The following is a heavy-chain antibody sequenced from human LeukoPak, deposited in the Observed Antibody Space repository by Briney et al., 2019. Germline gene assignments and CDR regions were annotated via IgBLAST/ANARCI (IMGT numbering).Heavy chain of an antibody. V-gene: IGHV1-18*01. D-gene: IGHD1-26*01. CDR3: ARRMGEYSGSYLGY. CDR1: GYTFTSYG. CDR2: ISAYNGNT. J-gene: IGHJ4*02. Sequence: ASVKVSCKASGYTFTSYGISWVRQAPGQGLEWMGWISAYNGNTNYAQKFQGRVTMTRDTSISTAYMELSRLRSDDTAVYYCARRMGEYSGSYLGYWGQETLVTVSS.